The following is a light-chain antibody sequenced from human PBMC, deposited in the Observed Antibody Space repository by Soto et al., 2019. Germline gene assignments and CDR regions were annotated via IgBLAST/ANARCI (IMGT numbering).Light chain of an antibody. CDR1: SSNIGNNY. V-gene: IGLV1-51*01. Sequence: QSVLTQPPSVSAAPGQKVTISCYGSSSNIGNNYVSWYQQLPGTAPKLLIYDNNRRPSGIPDRFSGSKSGTSATLGITGLQTGDEAGYYCGTWDSSLSAVVFGGGTKLTVL. J-gene: IGLJ2*01. CDR3: GTWDSSLSAVV. CDR2: DNN.